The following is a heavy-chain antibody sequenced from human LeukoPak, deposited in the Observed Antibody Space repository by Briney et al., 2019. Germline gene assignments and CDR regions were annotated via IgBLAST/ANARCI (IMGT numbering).Heavy chain of an antibody. D-gene: IGHD2-15*01. J-gene: IGHJ6*03. CDR3: ARDSVAPSYYMDV. Sequence: PGGSLRLSCGASGFTFSNYGMLWVRQAPGKGLDWAAFIRYDGNNKLYADSVKGRFTISRDNSKNTLYLHINSLRAEDTAVYYCARDSVAPSYYMDVWGKGTTVTVSS. CDR1: GFTFSNYG. V-gene: IGHV3-30*02. CDR2: IRYDGNNK.